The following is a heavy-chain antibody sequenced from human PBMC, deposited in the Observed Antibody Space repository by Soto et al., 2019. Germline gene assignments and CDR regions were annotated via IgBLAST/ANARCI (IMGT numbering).Heavy chain of an antibody. V-gene: IGHV4-61*01. Sequence: PWETLSLTCTVSGGSVSSGSYYWSWIRQPPGKGLEWIGYIYYSGSTNYNPSLKSRVTISVDTSKNQFSLKLSSVTAADTAVYYCARVGIAVARSWYSDLWGRGTLVTVSS. D-gene: IGHD6-19*01. CDR1: GGSVSSGSYY. CDR3: ARVGIAVARSWYSDL. J-gene: IGHJ2*01. CDR2: IYYSGST.